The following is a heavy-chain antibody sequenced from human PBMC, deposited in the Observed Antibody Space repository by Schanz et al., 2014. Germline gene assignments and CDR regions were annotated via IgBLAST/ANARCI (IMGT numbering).Heavy chain of an antibody. D-gene: IGHD3-10*01. V-gene: IGHV3-74*02. CDR2: IKSDGSST. CDR3: ARPALWFGDNCFDP. CDR1: GFTFSGFW. J-gene: IGHJ5*02. Sequence: EVQLVESGGGLVQPGGSLRLSCVASGFTFSGFWMHWVRQVPGKGLVWVSRIKSDGSSTSYADSVKGRFTISRDNAKNTLYLQMNSLRAEDTAVYYCARPALWFGDNCFDPWGQGTLVTVSS.